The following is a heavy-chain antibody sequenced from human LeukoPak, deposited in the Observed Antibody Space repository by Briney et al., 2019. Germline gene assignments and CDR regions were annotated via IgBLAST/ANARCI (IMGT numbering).Heavy chain of an antibody. V-gene: IGHV4-31*03. CDR3: ARERMTTVVTPRVFDP. D-gene: IGHD4-23*01. CDR1: AGSISSGGYY. Sequence: SSETLSLTCTVSAGSISSGGYYWSWIRQHPGKGLEWIGYIYYSGSTYYNPSLKSRVTISVDTSKNQFSLKLSSVTAADTAVYYCARERMTTVVTPRVFDPWGQGTLVTVSS. CDR2: IYYSGST. J-gene: IGHJ5*02.